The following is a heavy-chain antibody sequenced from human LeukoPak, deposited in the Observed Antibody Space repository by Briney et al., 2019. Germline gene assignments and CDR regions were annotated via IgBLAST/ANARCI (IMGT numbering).Heavy chain of an antibody. CDR3: ARTSGGDDDGIAVAGTPYYYYYYYMDV. D-gene: IGHD6-19*01. J-gene: IGHJ6*03. CDR1: GFTFSSYW. V-gene: IGHV3-74*01. CDR2: INTDGRST. Sequence: GGSLRLSCAASGFTFSSYWMHWVRQAPGKGLVWVSRINTDGRSTNYLDSVKGRFTISRDNAKNTLYLQMNSLRAEDTAVYYCARTSGGDDDGIAVAGTPYYYYYYYMDVWGKGTTVTVSS.